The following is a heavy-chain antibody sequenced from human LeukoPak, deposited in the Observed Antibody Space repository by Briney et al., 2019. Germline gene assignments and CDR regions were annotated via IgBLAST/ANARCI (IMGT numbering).Heavy chain of an antibody. CDR1: GGSISSYY. Sequence: SETLSLTCTVSGGSISSYYWSWIRQPPGKGLEWIGYIYYSGSANYNPSLKSRVTISVDTSKNQFSLKLSSVTAAHTAVYYCARADSGYEPTGYWGQGTLVTVSS. CDR2: IYYSGSA. V-gene: IGHV4-59*01. CDR3: ARADSGYEPTGY. J-gene: IGHJ4*02. D-gene: IGHD3-22*01.